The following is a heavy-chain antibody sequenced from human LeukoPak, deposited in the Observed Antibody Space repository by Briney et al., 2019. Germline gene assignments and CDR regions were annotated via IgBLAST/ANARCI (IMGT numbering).Heavy chain of an antibody. D-gene: IGHD3-22*01. CDR1: GYTFTGYG. Sequence: GASVKVSCKASGYTFTGYGISWVRQAPGQGLEWMGWISAYNGNTNYAQKLQGRVTMTTDTSTSTAYMELRSLRSDDTAVYYCARGSYYDSSGYSGYWGQGTLVTVSS. CDR3: ARGSYYDSSGYSGY. J-gene: IGHJ4*02. CDR2: ISAYNGNT. V-gene: IGHV1-18*01.